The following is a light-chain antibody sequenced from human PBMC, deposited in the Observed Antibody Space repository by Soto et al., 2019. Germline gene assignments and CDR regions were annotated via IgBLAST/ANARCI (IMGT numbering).Light chain of an antibody. Sequence: EIVLTESPGTLSLSPGERATLSCRASQSVSSSYLAWYQQKPGQAPRLVIYGASNRATGIPDRFSGSGSGTDFTLTISRLEPEDFAVYYCQQRDSWPITFGQGTRLEIK. V-gene: IGKV3D-20*02. J-gene: IGKJ5*01. CDR1: QSVSSSY. CDR2: GAS. CDR3: QQRDSWPIT.